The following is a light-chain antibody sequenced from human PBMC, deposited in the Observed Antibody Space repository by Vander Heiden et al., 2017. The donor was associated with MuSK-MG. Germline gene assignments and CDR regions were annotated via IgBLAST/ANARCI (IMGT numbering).Light chain of an antibody. V-gene: IGKV1-5*03. CDR2: KAS. J-gene: IGKJ1*01. CDR1: QSINIW. CDR3: QYDSSYSRT. Sequence: DIQMTQSTSTLSASIGDRVTITCRASQSINIWLAWYQQKPGKAPKLLIHKASILESGVPSRSSGSASATEFTLTISILHPDDFTTYCCQYDSSYSRTFGQGTKVEIK.